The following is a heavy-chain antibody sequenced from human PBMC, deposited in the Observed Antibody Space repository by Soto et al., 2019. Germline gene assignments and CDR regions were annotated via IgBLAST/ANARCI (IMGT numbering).Heavy chain of an antibody. CDR2: SSYNGGT. Sequence: PSETLSLTCTVSADSSSFSNDYWGWIRQPPGKWLQWIGSSSYNGGTFYNPSLKGRVAMSVGASKKLCSLQVTAVTAADTAVYYCVRHRIEVVWRGFDSWGQGSPVTVYS. CDR3: VRHRIEVVWRGFDS. D-gene: IGHD1-1*01. J-gene: IGHJ4*02. V-gene: IGHV4-39*01. CDR1: ADSSSFSNDY.